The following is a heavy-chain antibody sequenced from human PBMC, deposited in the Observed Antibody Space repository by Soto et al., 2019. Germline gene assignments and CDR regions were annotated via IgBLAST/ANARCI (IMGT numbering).Heavy chain of an antibody. J-gene: IGHJ4*02. CDR1: GFTFNIYA. D-gene: IGHD1-20*01. V-gene: IGHV3-23*01. CDR3: ATVHNTPRSFDY. Sequence: GGSLRLSCAASGFTFNIYAMTWVRQAPGKGLEWVSTTGATGRTTYYADSVKGRFTVSRDNSKNTLDLQMSNLRAEDTAVYYCATVHNTPRSFDYWGQGTLVTVSS. CDR2: TGATGRTT.